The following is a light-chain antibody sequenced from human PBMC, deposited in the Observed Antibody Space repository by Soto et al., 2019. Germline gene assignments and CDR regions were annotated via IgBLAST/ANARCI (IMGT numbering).Light chain of an antibody. Sequence: EIVLTQSPGTLSLSPGERATLSCRASQSVSSSYLAWYQQKPGQAPRLLIYGASSRATGIPDRFSGSGSGTDFTLTSSRLEPEDFAVYYCQQYGSSPRVFGGGTKVEIK. J-gene: IGKJ4*01. CDR1: QSVSSSY. CDR2: GAS. V-gene: IGKV3-20*01. CDR3: QQYGSSPRV.